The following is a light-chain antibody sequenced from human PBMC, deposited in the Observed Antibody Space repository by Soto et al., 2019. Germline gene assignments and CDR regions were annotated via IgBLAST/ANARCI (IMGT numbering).Light chain of an antibody. CDR3: QSYDSSLSGSV. V-gene: IGLV1-40*01. CDR2: EKN. Sequence: QSVVTQPPSVSGAPGQRVAISCTWSSSNIGAGYDVHWYQQFPGAAPKLLIYEKNNRPSGVPDRFSASKSGTSASLAITGLQAEDEADSYCQSYDSSLSGSVFGGGTKLTVL. CDR1: SSNIGAGYD. J-gene: IGLJ3*02.